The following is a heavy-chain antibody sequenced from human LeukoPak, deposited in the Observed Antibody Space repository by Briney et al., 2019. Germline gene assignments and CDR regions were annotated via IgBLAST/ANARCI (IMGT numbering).Heavy chain of an antibody. V-gene: IGHV1-2*02. CDR2: INPNGGGT. Sequence: ASVKVSCKASGNTFTSYYMHWVRQAPGQGLEWMGWINPNGGGTNYAQKFQDTVTMTTDTSISTAYMELSGLRSDDTAVYYCARGGAYFDYWGQGTLVTVSS. CDR3: ARGGAYFDY. CDR1: GNTFTSYY. D-gene: IGHD4/OR15-4a*01. J-gene: IGHJ4*02.